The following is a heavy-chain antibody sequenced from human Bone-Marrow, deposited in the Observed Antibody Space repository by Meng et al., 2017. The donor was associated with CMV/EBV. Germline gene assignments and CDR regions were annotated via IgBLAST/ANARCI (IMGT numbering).Heavy chain of an antibody. Sequence: LSITCAVYGGSFSGYYWSWIRQPPGKGLEWIGEINHSGSTNYNPSLKSRVTISVDTSKNQFSLKLSSVTAADTAVYYCARGIAATDYWGQGTLVTVSS. V-gene: IGHV4-34*01. D-gene: IGHD6-13*01. CDR2: INHSGST. CDR3: ARGIAATDY. J-gene: IGHJ4*02. CDR1: GGSFSGYY.